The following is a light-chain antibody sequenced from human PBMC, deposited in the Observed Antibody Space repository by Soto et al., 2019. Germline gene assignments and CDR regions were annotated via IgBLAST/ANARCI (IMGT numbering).Light chain of an antibody. Sequence: QSELTKPAYVSGSPGQSITISRNGTSIDVVGYNYVSWYQHHPGKAPKLMIFDVSNRPSGVSNRFSGSKSGNTASLTISGLQPEDEADYYCSSYTTSNTRQIVFGTGTKVTVL. V-gene: IGLV2-14*03. J-gene: IGLJ1*01. CDR1: SIDVVGYNY. CDR2: DVS. CDR3: SSYTTSNTRQIV.